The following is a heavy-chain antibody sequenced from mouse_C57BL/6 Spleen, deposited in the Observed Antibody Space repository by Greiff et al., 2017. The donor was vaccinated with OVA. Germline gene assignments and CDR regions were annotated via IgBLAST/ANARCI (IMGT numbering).Heavy chain of an antibody. Sequence: VQLQESGAELVRPGTSVTVSCKASGYAFTNYLIEWVKQRPGQGLEWIGVINPGSGGTNYNEKFKGKATLTADKSSSTAYMQLSSLTSEDSAVYFCAREVYSNFYFDYWGQGTTLTVSS. J-gene: IGHJ2*01. V-gene: IGHV1-54*01. CDR1: GYAFTNYL. CDR2: INPGSGGT. CDR3: AREVYSNFYFDY. D-gene: IGHD2-5*01.